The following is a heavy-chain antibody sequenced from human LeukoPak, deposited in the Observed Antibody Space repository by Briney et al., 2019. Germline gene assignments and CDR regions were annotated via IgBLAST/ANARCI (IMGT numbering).Heavy chain of an antibody. CDR3: ATAGSSELLWDYAMDV. V-gene: IGHV3-53*04. CDR2: IYAGGST. CDR1: AFTVSSNY. Sequence: GGSLRRSGAASAFTVSSNYMSWVRQAPGKGLEWVSLIYAGGSTYYADAVKGRFTISRHNSKNTLHLQMNSLRVEDTAVYYCATAGSSELLWDYAMDVWGQGTTVTVSS. D-gene: IGHD3-10*01. J-gene: IGHJ6*02.